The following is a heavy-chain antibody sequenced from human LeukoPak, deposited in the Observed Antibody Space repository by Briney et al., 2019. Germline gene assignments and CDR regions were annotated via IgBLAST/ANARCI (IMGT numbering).Heavy chain of an antibody. J-gene: IGHJ3*02. CDR3: ARAAVAGQNDAFDI. D-gene: IGHD6-19*01. Sequence: SETLSLTCAVSGGSISSGGYSWSWIRQPPGKGLEWIGYIYHSGSTCYNPSLKSRVTISVDRSKNQFSLKLSSVTAADTAVYYCARAAVAGQNDAFDIWGQGTMVTVSS. CDR2: IYHSGST. V-gene: IGHV4-30-2*01. CDR1: GGSISSGGYS.